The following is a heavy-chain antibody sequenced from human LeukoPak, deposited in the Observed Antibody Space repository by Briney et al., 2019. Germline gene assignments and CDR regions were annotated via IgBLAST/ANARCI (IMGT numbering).Heavy chain of an antibody. J-gene: IGHJ6*02. CDR1: GFTFSSYS. CDR3: GMATVSPDYYYYYGMDV. CDR2: ISSSSSTI. D-gene: IGHD2-21*02. Sequence: GGSLRLSCAASGFTFSSYSMNWVRQAPGKGLEWVSYISSSSSTIYYADSVKGRFTISRDNAKNSLYLQMNSLRDEDTAVYYCGMATVSPDYYYYYGMDVWGQGTTVTVSS. V-gene: IGHV3-48*02.